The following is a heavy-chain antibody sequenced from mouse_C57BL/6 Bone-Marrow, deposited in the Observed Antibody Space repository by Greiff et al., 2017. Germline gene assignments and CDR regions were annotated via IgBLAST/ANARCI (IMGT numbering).Heavy chain of an antibody. CDR3: ARDHRLFLYAMDY. Sequence: EVQGVESGGGLVKPGGSLKLSCAASGFTFSSYAMSWVRQTPEKRLEWVATISDGGSYTYYPDNVKGRFTISRDNAKNNLYLQMSHLKSEDTAMYYCARDHRLFLYAMDYWGQGTSVTVSS. D-gene: IGHD1-1*02. CDR2: ISDGGSYT. CDR1: GFTFSSYA. J-gene: IGHJ4*01. V-gene: IGHV5-4*01.